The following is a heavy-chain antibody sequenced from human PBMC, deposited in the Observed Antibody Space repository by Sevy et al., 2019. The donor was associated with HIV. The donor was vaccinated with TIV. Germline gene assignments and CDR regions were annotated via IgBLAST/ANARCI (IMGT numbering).Heavy chain of an antibody. CDR2: IKQDAGQK. D-gene: IGHD1-7*01. J-gene: IGHJ4*02. CDR3: AGDDGNYYFHY. V-gene: IGHV3-7*01. CDR1: GFTFSKYW. Sequence: GGSLRLSCAASGFTFSKYWMGWVRQAPGKGLEWVANIKQDAGQKYYVDSVKGRFTISRDNAKNALYLQRNSLRAEDTAVYFCAGDDGNYYFHYWGQGTLVTVSS.